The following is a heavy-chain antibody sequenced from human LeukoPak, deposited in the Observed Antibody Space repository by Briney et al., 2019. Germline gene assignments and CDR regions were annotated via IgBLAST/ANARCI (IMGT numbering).Heavy chain of an antibody. D-gene: IGHD3-3*01. V-gene: IGHV4-39*01. CDR1: GGSISSSSYY. CDR3: ARHSSGNDYDFWSGYFTLGAFDI. Sequence: PSETLSLTCTVSGGSISSSSYYWGWIRQPPGKGLEWIGSIYYSGSTYYNPSLKSRVTISVDTSKNQFSLKLSSVTAADTAVYYCARHSSGNDYDFWSGYFTLGAFDIWGQGTMVTVSS. CDR2: IYYSGST. J-gene: IGHJ3*02.